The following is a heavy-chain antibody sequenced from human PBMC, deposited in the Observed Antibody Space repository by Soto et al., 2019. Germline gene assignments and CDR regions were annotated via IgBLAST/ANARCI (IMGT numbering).Heavy chain of an antibody. V-gene: IGHV2-5*01. CDR2: IYWNDDK. Sequence: QITLKESGPTLVKPTQTLTLTCTFSGFSLSTSGVGVGWIRQPPGKALEWLALIYWNDDKRYSPSLKSKLTITQDTSKNQVVLTMANMDPVDTATYYCAHRPSPGPEGSGDDAFDIWGQGTMVTVSS. D-gene: IGHD3-10*01. CDR1: GFSLSTSGVG. CDR3: AHRPSPGPEGSGDDAFDI. J-gene: IGHJ3*02.